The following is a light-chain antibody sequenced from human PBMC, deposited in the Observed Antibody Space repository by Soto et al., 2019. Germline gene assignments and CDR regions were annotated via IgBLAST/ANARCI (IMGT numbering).Light chain of an antibody. CDR3: ATWDDSLNGTV. J-gene: IGLJ2*01. CDR2: SDD. CDR1: SSNIGNNA. V-gene: IGLV1-36*01. Sequence: QSVLTQPPSVSEAPRQRVTISCSGSSSNIGNNAVNWFQQLPGKAPKLLIYSDDLLPSGVSDRFSGSKSGTSASLAIRGLQSEDEADYYCATWDDSLNGTVFGGGTKLTV.